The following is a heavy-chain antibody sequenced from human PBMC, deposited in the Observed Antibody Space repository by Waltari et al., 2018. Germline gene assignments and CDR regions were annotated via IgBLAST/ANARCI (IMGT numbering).Heavy chain of an antibody. CDR3: ARDYYYYMDV. J-gene: IGHJ6*03. V-gene: IGHV3-30*02. Sequence: VQLVESGGGVVQPGGSLRLSCAASGFIFRNYAMHWVRQAPGKGLEWSSFIRYDGSNEYYADSVKGRFTISRDNARNSLYLQLNSLRAEDTALYYCARDYYYYMDVWGKGTTVTVSS. CDR2: IRYDGSNE. CDR1: GFIFRNYA.